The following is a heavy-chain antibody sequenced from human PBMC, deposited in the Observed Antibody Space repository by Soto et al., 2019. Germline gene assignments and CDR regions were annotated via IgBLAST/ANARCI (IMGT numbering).Heavy chain of an antibody. J-gene: IGHJ6*03. CDR3: ARVSGIVVVPTDKDPHYYYMDV. Sequence: QVQLQESGPGLVKPSQTLSLTCTVSGGSISGGPYYWAWIRQHPGRGLEWIGCIFYTGSTYYNPSLKSRFLMSVDTSNNQLSLKLISVTAAATAVYFCARVSGIVVVPTDKDPHYYYMDVWGKGTTVTVSS. CDR1: GGSISGGPYY. D-gene: IGHD2-2*01. V-gene: IGHV4-31*03. CDR2: IFYTGST.